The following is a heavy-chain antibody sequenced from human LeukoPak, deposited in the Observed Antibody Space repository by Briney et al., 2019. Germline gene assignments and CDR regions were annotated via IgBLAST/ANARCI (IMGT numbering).Heavy chain of an antibody. CDR1: GGSISSYY. CDR3: ATKNSSGWGYYYYYYMDV. D-gene: IGHD6-19*01. CDR2: IYYSGST. V-gene: IGHV4-59*08. J-gene: IGHJ6*03. Sequence: SETLSLTCTVSGGSISSYYWSWIRQPPAKGVEWIGYIYYSGSTNYNPSLKSRVTISVDTSKNQYSLKLSSVTAADTAVYYCATKNSSGWGYYYYYYMDVLGKGTTVTVSS.